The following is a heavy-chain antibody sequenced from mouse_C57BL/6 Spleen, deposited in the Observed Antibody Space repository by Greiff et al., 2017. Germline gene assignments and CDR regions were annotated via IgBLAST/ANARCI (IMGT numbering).Heavy chain of an antibody. CDR2: ISSGSSTI. Sequence: EVQLMESGGGLVKPGGSLKLSCAASGFTFSDYGMHWVRQAPEKGLEWVAYISSGSSTIYYADKVKGRFTISRDNAKNTLFLQMTSLRSEDTAMYYCARDPHWAYWGQGTLVTVSA. CDR3: ARDPHWAY. CDR1: GFTFSDYG. V-gene: IGHV5-17*01. J-gene: IGHJ3*01. D-gene: IGHD4-1*01.